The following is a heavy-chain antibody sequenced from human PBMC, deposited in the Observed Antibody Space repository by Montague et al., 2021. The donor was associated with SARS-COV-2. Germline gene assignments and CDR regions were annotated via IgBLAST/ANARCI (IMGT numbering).Heavy chain of an antibody. CDR2: IYYSGST. Sequence: SETLSLTCTVSGGSISSSSYYWGWIRQPPGKGLEWIGSIYYSGSTYYNPSLKSRVTISVDTSKNQFSLKLSSVTAADTAVYYCARFPPSCYYDSKAAPATPDAFDIWGQGTMVTVSS. CDR3: ARFPPSCYYDSKAAPATPDAFDI. V-gene: IGHV4-39*01. J-gene: IGHJ3*02. D-gene: IGHD3-22*01. CDR1: GGSISSSSYY.